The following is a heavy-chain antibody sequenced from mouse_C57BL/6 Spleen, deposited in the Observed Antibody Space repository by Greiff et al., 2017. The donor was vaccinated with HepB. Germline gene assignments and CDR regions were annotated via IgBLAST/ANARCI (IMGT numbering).Heavy chain of an antibody. CDR3: TQITTVVAHEGDY. Sequence: QVHVKQSGAELVRPGASVTLSCKASGYTFTDYEMHWVKQTPVHGLEWIGAIDPETGGTAYNQKFKGKAILTADKSSSTAYMELRSLTTEDSAVYYSTQITTVVAHEGDYWGQGTTLTVSS. CDR1: GYTFTDYE. CDR2: IDPETGGT. D-gene: IGHD1-1*01. J-gene: IGHJ2*01. V-gene: IGHV1-15*01.